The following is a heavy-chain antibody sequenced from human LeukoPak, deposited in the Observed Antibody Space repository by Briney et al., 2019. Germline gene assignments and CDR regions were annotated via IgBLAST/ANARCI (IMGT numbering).Heavy chain of an antibody. Sequence: GESLKISRKGSGYSFTSYWIGWVRQMPGKGLEWMGIIYPGDSDTRYSPSFQGQVTISADQSISTAYLQWSSLKASDTAMYYWARHERGNWNYLDIVVWGQGTLVTVSS. CDR2: IYPGDSDT. J-gene: IGHJ4*02. D-gene: IGHD1-7*01. CDR3: ARHERGNWNYLDIVV. V-gene: IGHV5-51*01. CDR1: GYSFTSYW.